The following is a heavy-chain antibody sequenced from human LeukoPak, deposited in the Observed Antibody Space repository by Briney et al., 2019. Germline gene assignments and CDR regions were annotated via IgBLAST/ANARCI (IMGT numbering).Heavy chain of an antibody. V-gene: IGHV3-48*03. J-gene: IGHJ6*03. CDR3: ARDTMTPYFMDV. CDR2: ISSSGSTI. CDR1: GFTFSSYE. D-gene: IGHD2-2*01. Sequence: GGSLRLSCAASGFTFSSYEMNWVRQAPGKGLEGVSYISSSGSTIYYADSVKGRFTISRDNAKNSLYLLMNSLRAEYTAVYYCARDTMTPYFMDVWGKGTTVTISS.